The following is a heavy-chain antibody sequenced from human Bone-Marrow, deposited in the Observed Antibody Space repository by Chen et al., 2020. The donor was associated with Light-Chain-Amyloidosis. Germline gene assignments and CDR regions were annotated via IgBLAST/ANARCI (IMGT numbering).Heavy chain of an antibody. D-gene: IGHD3-10*01. V-gene: IGHV1-69*01. CDR2: IISLLGIT. CDR3: ATGTGSRGTFDI. Sequence: QVQLVQSGAEVKKPGSSVKVSCKSSGGSFNDYAMSWVRQAPGQGLEWMGGIISLLGITKYAEKFQGRVTITADDSTSTAYMGLNTLTPDDTALYFCATGTGSRGTFDIWGQGTMVTVSS. CDR1: GGSFNDYA. J-gene: IGHJ3*02.